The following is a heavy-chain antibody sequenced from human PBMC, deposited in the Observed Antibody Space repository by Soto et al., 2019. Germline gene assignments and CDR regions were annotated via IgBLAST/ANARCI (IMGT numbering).Heavy chain of an antibody. V-gene: IGHV6-1*01. D-gene: IGHD5-18*01. Sequence: SQTLSLTCAISGDSVSSNSAAWNWIRQSPSRGLEWLGRTYYRSKWYNDYAVSVKSRITINPDTSKNQFSLQLNSVTPEDTAVYYCAREVYVDTAMVIMFGMAVWGRGTTVTASS. CDR3: AREVYVDTAMVIMFGMAV. CDR2: TYYRSKWYN. J-gene: IGHJ6*02. CDR1: GDSVSSNSAA.